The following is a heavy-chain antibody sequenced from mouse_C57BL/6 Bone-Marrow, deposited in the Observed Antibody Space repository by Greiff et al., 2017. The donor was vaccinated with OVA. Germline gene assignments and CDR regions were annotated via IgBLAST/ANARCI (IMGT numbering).Heavy chain of an antibody. V-gene: IGHV5-9-1*02. D-gene: IGHD4-1*01. CDR1: GFTFSSYA. J-gene: IGHJ2*01. CDR2: ISSGGDYI. CDR3: TRDWDEDYFDY. Sequence: DVQLVESGEGLVKPGGSLKLSCAASGFTFSSYAMSWVRQTPEKRLEWVAYISSGGDYIYYADTVKGRFTISRDNARNTLYLQMSSLKSEDTAMYYCTRDWDEDYFDYWGQGTTLTVSS.